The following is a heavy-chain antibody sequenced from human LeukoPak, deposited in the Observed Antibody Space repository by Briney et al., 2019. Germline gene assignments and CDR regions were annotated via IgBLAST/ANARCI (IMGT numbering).Heavy chain of an antibody. CDR1: GFTFSSYA. CDR3: AKSLDYSHPRSFYYYYGMDV. D-gene: IGHD4-11*01. V-gene: IGHV3-23*01. CDR2: ISGSGGST. Sequence: PGGSLRLSCAASGFTFSSYAMSWVRQAPGKGLEWVSAISGSGGSTYYADSVKGRFTISRDNSKNTLYLQMNSLRAEDTAVYYCAKSLDYSHPRSFYYYYGMDVWGQGTTVTVSS. J-gene: IGHJ6*02.